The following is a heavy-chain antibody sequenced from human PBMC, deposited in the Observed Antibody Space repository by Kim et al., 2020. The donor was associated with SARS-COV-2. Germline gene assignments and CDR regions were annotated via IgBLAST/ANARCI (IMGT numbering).Heavy chain of an antibody. CDR2: IIPIFDTV. D-gene: IGHD2-8*01. V-gene: IGHV1-69*13. J-gene: IGHJ6*02. CDR3: ARDIKDHQVDIVLISSSYYYYGLDV. CDR1: GGTFSSSA. Sequence: SVKVSCKASGGTFSSSAVSWVRQAPGQGLEWMGGIIPIFDTVNYAQKFQGRVTITADDSTSTVYMELSSLSSEDTAVYYCARDIKDHQVDIVLISSSYYYYGLDVWGQGTTVTVSS.